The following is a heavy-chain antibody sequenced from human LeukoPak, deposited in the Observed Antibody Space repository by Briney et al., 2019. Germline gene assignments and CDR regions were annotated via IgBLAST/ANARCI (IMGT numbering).Heavy chain of an antibody. Sequence: SETLSLTCAVYGRSFSGYYWSWIRQPPGKGLEWIGEINHSGSTNYNPSLKSRVTISVDTSKNQFSLKLSSVTAADTAVYYCARALTPLDIVVVPAASPGGMDVWGQGTTVTVSS. CDR2: INHSGST. CDR1: GRSFSGYY. V-gene: IGHV4-34*01. CDR3: ARALTPLDIVVVPAASPGGMDV. D-gene: IGHD2-2*01. J-gene: IGHJ6*02.